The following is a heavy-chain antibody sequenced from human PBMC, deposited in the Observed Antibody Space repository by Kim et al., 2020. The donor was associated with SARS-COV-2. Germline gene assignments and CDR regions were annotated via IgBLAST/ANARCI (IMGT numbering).Heavy chain of an antibody. Sequence: GGSLRLSCSASGFTFSLYAMHWVRQAPGKGLEYVSSIGTSGSSTYYTDSVKGRFTISRDNSKNTLYLQMTSLRGDDTAVYYCVKEQGRIPWDPFDIWGQGTMVTVSS. J-gene: IGHJ3*02. CDR1: GFTFSLYA. V-gene: IGHV3-64D*08. CDR3: VKEQGRIPWDPFDI. CDR2: IGTSGSST. D-gene: IGHD1-26*01.